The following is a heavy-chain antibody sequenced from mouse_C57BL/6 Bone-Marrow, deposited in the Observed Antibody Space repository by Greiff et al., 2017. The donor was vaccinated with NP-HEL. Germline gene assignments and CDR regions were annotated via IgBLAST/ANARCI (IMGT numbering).Heavy chain of an antibody. Sequence: QVQLQQSGPGLVQPSQSLSITCTVSGFSLTSYGVHWVRQSPGQGLEWLGVIWRGGSTDYNAAFISRLSISKDKSKSQVFFKMNSLQADDTAIYYTAGAFAYWGQGTLVTVSA. CDR3: AGAFAY. J-gene: IGHJ3*01. CDR1: GFSLTSYG. CDR2: IWRGGST. V-gene: IGHV2-2*01.